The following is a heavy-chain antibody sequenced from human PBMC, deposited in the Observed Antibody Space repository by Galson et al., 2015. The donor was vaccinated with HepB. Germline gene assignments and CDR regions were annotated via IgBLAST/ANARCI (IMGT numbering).Heavy chain of an antibody. V-gene: IGHV1-46*01. D-gene: IGHD2-15*01. Sequence: SVKVSCKASGYTFTTYDINWVRQAPGQGLEWMGIINPSGGSTSYAQKFQGRVTLTRDTSTSTAYMELSSLRSEDTAVYYCARGFRGYCIGGRCCCGAVDIWGKGTMVTVSS. J-gene: IGHJ3*02. CDR3: ARGFRGYCIGGRCCCGAVDI. CDR2: INPSGGST. CDR1: GYTFTTYD.